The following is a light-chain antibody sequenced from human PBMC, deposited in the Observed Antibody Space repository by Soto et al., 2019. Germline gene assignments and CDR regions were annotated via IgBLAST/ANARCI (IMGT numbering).Light chain of an antibody. J-gene: IGLJ1*01. Sequence: QSVLTQPPSVSGAPGQRVAISCTGSSSNIGAGYDVHWYQQLPGTAPKLLIYGNTNRPSGVPDRFSGSKSGPSASLAITGLQAEDEADYYCSSYAGSSNVFGTGTQLTVL. V-gene: IGLV1-40*01. CDR1: SSNIGAGYD. CDR3: SSYAGSSNV. CDR2: GNT.